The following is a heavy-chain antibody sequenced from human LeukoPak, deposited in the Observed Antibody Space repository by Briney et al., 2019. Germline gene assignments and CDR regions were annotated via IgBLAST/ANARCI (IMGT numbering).Heavy chain of an antibody. CDR3: ARPIIAVAGTNQPQDDLYHDAFDI. Sequence: ASVKVSCKASGYTFTSYYMHWVRQAPGQGLEWMGIINPSGGSTSYAQKFQGRVTMTRDTSTSTVYMELSSLRSEDTAVYYCARPIIAVAGTNQPQDDLYHDAFDIWGQGTMVTVSS. D-gene: IGHD6-19*01. J-gene: IGHJ3*02. V-gene: IGHV1-46*01. CDR2: INPSGGST. CDR1: GYTFTSYY.